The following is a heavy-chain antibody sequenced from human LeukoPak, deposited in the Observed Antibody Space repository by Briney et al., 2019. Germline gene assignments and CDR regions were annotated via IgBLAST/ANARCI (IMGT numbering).Heavy chain of an antibody. CDR3: GRHLGEDYSDY. V-gene: IGHV5-51*01. J-gene: IGHJ4*02. Sequence: GESLKISCQGSGYNFTTYWIAWVRQMPGKGLEWMGIIYPGDSDTRYSLSFQGQVTISADKSISTAYLQWSSLKASDTAMYYCGRHLGEDYSDYWGQGTLVTVSS. D-gene: IGHD3-10*01. CDR1: GYNFTTYW. CDR2: IYPGDSDT.